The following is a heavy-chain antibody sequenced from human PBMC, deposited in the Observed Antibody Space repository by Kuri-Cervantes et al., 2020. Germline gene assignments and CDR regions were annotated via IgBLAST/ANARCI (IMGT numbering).Heavy chain of an antibody. V-gene: IGHV3-30*18. CDR1: GFTVSTNY. Sequence: GESLKISCAASGFTVSTNYMSWVRQAPGKGLEWVAVISYDGSNKYYADSVKGRFTISRDNSKNTLYLQMNSLRAEDTAVYYCAKNSPEIWFGELLYPFYYYGMDVWGQGTTVTVSS. D-gene: IGHD3-10*01. CDR2: ISYDGSNK. CDR3: AKNSPEIWFGELLYPFYYYGMDV. J-gene: IGHJ6*02.